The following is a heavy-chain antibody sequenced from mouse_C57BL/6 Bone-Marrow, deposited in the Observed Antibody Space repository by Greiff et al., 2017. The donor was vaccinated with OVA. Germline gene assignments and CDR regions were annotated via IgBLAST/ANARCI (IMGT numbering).Heavy chain of an antibody. CDR2: SRNKANDYTT. V-gene: IGHV7-1*01. CDR3: ARGNQNYYAMDY. Sequence: DVKLVESGGGLVQSGRSLRLSCATSGFTFSDFYMEWVRQAPGKGLEWIAASRNKANDYTTEYSASVKGRFIVSRDTSQSILYLQMNALRAEDTAIYYCARGNQNYYAMDYWGQGTSVTVSS. J-gene: IGHJ4*01. CDR1: GFTFSDFY.